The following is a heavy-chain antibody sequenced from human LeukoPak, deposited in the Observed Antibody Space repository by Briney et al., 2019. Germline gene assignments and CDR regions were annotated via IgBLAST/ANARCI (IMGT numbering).Heavy chain of an antibody. CDR2: VNHSGST. V-gene: IGHV4-39*07. J-gene: IGHJ6*02. D-gene: IGHD2-2*01. CDR3: ARGGAGVVVPAAPLSPSIMDV. CDR1: GGSISSSSYY. Sequence: SETLSLTCTVSGGSISSSSYYWSWIRQPSGKGLEWIGEVNHSGSTNYNPSLKSRVTISVDTSKNQFSLRLSSVTAADTAVYYCARGGAGVVVPAAPLSPSIMDVWGQGTTVTVSS.